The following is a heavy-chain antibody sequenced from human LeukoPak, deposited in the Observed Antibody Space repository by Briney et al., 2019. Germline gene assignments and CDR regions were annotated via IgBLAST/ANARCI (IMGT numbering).Heavy chain of an antibody. CDR3: AVNLGYCSGGSCYPPTFDY. CDR2: ISAYNGNT. V-gene: IGHV1-18*01. D-gene: IGHD2-15*01. J-gene: IGHJ4*02. Sequence: APVKASCKASGYTFTSYGISWVRQAPGQGLEWMGWISAYNGNTNYAQKLQGRVTMTTDTSTSTAYMELRSLRSDDTAVYYCAVNLGYCSGGSCYPPTFDYWGQGTLVTVSS. CDR1: GYTFTSYG.